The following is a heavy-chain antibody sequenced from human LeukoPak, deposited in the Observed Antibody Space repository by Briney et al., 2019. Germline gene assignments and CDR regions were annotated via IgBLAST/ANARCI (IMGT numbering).Heavy chain of an antibody. Sequence: GGSLRLSCAASGFTFKNYAMSWVRQAPGKGLEWVSSISGSGNRTYYADSVKGRFTISRDNSKNTLFLQMNSLRAEDTAVYYCAKNLYCGGGSCYPSALGMDVWGQGTTVTVSS. CDR2: ISGSGNRT. V-gene: IGHV3-23*01. J-gene: IGHJ6*02. CDR1: GFTFKNYA. D-gene: IGHD2-15*01. CDR3: AKNLYCGGGSCYPSALGMDV.